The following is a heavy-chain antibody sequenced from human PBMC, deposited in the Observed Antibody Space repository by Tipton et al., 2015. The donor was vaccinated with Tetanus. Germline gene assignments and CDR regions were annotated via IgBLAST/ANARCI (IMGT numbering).Heavy chain of an antibody. CDR2: ISWNSGTI. CDR1: GFSFDIYA. Sequence: SLRLSCAASGFSFDIYAMHWVRQPPGKALEWVSGISWNSGTIDYADSVRGRFTISRDNAKKSLYLQMNSLRAEDTALYYCAKVTLRTKTYYAMDVWGQGTTVTVSS. J-gene: IGHJ6*02. V-gene: IGHV3-9*01. CDR3: AKVTLRTKTYYAMDV.